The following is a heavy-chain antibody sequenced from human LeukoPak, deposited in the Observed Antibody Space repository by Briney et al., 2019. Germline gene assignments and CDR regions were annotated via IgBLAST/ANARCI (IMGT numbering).Heavy chain of an antibody. CDR2: IYPGDSDT. CDR3: ARPGRDSSSVVGIDY. J-gene: IGHJ4*02. CDR1: GYSFTSYW. V-gene: IGHV5-51*01. D-gene: IGHD6-13*01. Sequence: PGESLKISCKGSGYSFTSYWICWVRQLPGKGLEWMGIIYPGDSDTRYSPSFQGQVTISADKSISTAYLQWSSLKASDTAMYYCARPGRDSSSVVGIDYWGQGTLVTVSS.